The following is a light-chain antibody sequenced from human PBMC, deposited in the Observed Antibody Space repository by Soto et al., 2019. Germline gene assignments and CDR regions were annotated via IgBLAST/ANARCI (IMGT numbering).Light chain of an antibody. CDR1: QCISNY. CDR2: AAS. J-gene: IGKJ1*01. Sequence: DIQMTQSPSSLSASGGDRVTITCRASQCISNYLAWYQQKPGKVPKLLIYAASTLQSGVPSRFSGSGSGTDFTLTISSLQPEDVATYYCQKYNRAPRTFGQGTKVE. V-gene: IGKV1-27*01. CDR3: QKYNRAPRT.